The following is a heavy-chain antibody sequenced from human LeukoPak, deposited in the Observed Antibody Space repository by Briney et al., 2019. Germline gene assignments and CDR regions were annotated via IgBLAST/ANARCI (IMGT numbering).Heavy chain of an antibody. V-gene: IGHV4-34*01. CDR2: INHSGST. Sequence: SETLSLTCAVYGGSFSGYYWSWIRQPPGKGPEWIGEINHSGSTNYNPSLKSRVTISVDTSKNQFSLKLSSVTAADTAVYYCARGYYGSGSYSDYWGQGTLVTVSS. CDR3: ARGYYGSGSYSDY. J-gene: IGHJ4*02. D-gene: IGHD3-10*01. CDR1: GGSFSGYY.